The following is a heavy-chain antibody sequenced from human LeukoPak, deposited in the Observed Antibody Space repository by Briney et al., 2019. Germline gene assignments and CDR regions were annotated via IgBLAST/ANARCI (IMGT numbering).Heavy chain of an antibody. D-gene: IGHD3-10*01. V-gene: IGHV1-46*01. Sequence: ASVKVSCKASGYTFTSYYMHWVRQAPGQGLEWMGIINPSGGSTSYAQKFQGRVTMTRDASTSTVYMELSSLRSEDTAVYYCARADAMVRGVISRTFDIWGQGTMVTVSS. J-gene: IGHJ3*02. CDR1: GYTFTSYY. CDR3: ARADAMVRGVISRTFDI. CDR2: INPSGGST.